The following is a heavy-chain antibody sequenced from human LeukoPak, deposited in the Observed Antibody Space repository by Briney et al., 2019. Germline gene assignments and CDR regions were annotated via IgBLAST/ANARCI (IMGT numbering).Heavy chain of an antibody. D-gene: IGHD1-20*01. CDR1: GGSISSGSYY. V-gene: IGHV4-61*10. CDR2: IYYSGST. CDR3: ARYNWNDPDAFDI. Sequence: SETLSLTCTVSGGSISSGSYYWSWIRQPAGKGLEWIGNIYYSGSTNYNPSLKSRVTISVDTSKNQFSLKLSSVTAADTAVYYCARYNWNDPDAFDIWGQGTMVTVSS. J-gene: IGHJ3*02.